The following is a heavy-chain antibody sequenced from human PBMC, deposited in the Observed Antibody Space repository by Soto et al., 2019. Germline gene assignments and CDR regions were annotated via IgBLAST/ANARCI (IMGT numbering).Heavy chain of an antibody. CDR3: ARDTPASPYYYYGMDV. Sequence: PSETLSLTCTVSGGSVSSGSYYWSWIRQPPGKGLEWNGYIYYSGSTNYNPSLKSRVTISVDTSKNQFSLKLSSVTAADTAVYYCARDTPASPYYYYGMDVWGQGTTVTVSS. V-gene: IGHV4-61*01. J-gene: IGHJ6*02. D-gene: IGHD2-2*01. CDR1: GGSVSSGSYY. CDR2: IYYSGST.